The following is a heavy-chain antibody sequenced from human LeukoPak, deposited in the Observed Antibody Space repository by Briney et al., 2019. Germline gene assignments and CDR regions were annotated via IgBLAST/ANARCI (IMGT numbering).Heavy chain of an antibody. J-gene: IGHJ4*02. Sequence: GGSLRLSCAASGFTFSTYWMHWVRQAPGKGLVWVSRINTDGSITSYADSVKGRFTVSRDNAKNSLYLQMNSLRAEDTAVYYCARVLHPYYDSSGNDYWGQGTLVTVSS. D-gene: IGHD3-22*01. CDR2: INTDGSIT. CDR3: ARVLHPYYDSSGNDY. V-gene: IGHV3-74*01. CDR1: GFTFSTYW.